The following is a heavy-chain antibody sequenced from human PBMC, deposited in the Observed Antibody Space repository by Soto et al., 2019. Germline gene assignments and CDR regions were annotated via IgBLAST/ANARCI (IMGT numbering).Heavy chain of an antibody. CDR3: ARDWRYYYDSSLFDY. CDR1: GFTFSSYG. V-gene: IGHV3-33*01. CDR2: IWYDGSNK. J-gene: IGHJ4*02. D-gene: IGHD3-22*01. Sequence: PGGSLRLSCAASGFTFSSYGMHWVRQAPGKGLEWVAVIWYDGSNKYYADSVKGRFTISRDNSKNTLYLQMNSLRAEDTAVYYCARDWRYYYDSSLFDYWGQGTLVTVSS.